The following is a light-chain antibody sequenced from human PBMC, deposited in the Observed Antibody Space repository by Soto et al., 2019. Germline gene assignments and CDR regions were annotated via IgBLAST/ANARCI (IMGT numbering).Light chain of an antibody. Sequence: QSVLTQPASVSGSPGQSITISCTGTSSDVGGYNYVSWYQQHPGKAPKLMIYDVSNRPSGVSNRFSGSKSCNTASLTISGLQADDEADYYCSSYTSSSTLVVFGTGTKVTVL. J-gene: IGLJ1*01. CDR2: DVS. V-gene: IGLV2-14*01. CDR1: SSDVGGYNY. CDR3: SSYTSSSTLVV.